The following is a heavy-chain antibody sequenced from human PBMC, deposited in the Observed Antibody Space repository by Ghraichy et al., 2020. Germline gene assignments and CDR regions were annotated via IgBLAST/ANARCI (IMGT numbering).Heavy chain of an antibody. CDR2: INPDSGGT. D-gene: IGHD3-10*01. Sequence: ASVKVSCKASGYTFTGYYMHWVRQAPGLGLEWMGWINPDSGGTNFAQKFQGRVTMTRDTSISTAYMELSRLKSDDTAVYYCASGTTVRGIIPTDHYFDYWGQGTLVAVST. CDR3: ASGTTVRGIIPTDHYFDY. J-gene: IGHJ4*02. CDR1: GYTFTGYY. V-gene: IGHV1-2*02.